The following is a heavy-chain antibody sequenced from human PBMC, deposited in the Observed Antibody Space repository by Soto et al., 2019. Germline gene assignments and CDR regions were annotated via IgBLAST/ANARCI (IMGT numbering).Heavy chain of an antibody. J-gene: IGHJ4*02. Sequence: QVQLVESGGGVVQPGRSLRLSCAASGFTFSSYGMHWVRQAPGKGLEWVAVIWYDGSNKYYADSVKGRFTISRDNSKNTLYLQMNSLRAEDTAVYYCARGSSSGAYWGQGTLVTVSS. V-gene: IGHV3-33*01. CDR2: IWYDGSNK. D-gene: IGHD6-13*01. CDR1: GFTFSSYG. CDR3: ARGSSSGAY.